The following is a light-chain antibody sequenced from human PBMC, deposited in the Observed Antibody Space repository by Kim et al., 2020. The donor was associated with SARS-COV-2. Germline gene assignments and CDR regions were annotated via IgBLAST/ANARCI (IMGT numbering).Light chain of an antibody. Sequence: DIQMTQSPSSVSASVGARVTITCRASQGISRWLAWYQQKPGTAPKLLIYAATSLQSGVPSRFSGSGSGTDFTLTISSLQPEDSATYYCQQAHSVPRTFGGGTTVDSK. CDR3: QQAHSVPRT. CDR1: QGISRW. CDR2: AAT. J-gene: IGKJ4*01. V-gene: IGKV1-12*01.